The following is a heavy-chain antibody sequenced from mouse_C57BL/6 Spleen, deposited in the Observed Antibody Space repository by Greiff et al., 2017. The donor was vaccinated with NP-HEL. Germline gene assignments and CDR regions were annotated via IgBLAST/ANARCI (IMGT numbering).Heavy chain of an antibody. CDR1: GYSFTGYY. CDR3: ARDYDGYSGYFDV. D-gene: IGHD2-3*01. J-gene: IGHJ1*03. V-gene: IGHV1-31*01. CDR2: IYPYNGVS. Sequence: EVKVVESGPELVKPGASVKISCKASGYSFTGYYMHWVKQSHGNILDWIGYIYPYNGVSSYNQKFKGKATLTVDKSSSTAYMELRSLTSEDSAVYYCARDYDGYSGYFDVWGTGTTVTVSS.